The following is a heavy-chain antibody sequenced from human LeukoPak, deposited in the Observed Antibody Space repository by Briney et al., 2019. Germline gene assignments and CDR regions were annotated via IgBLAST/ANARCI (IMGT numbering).Heavy chain of an antibody. V-gene: IGHV3-23*01. D-gene: IGHD3-22*01. J-gene: IGHJ4*02. CDR2: ISGSGGST. Sequence: GGSLRLSCAASGFTFSSYAMTWVRQAPGKGLEWVSAISGSGGSTNYADSVKGRFTISRDNSKNTLYLQMNSLRAEDTAVYYRAKDLGDYFDSSGYPSLPFDYWGQGTLVTVSS. CDR1: GFTFSSYA. CDR3: AKDLGDYFDSSGYPSLPFDY.